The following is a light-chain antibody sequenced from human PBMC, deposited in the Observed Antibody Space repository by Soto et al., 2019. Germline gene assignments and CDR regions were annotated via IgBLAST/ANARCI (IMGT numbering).Light chain of an antibody. Sequence: EIVLTQSPGTLSLSPGERATLSCRASQSVSSSYLAWYQQKPGQAPRLLIYGASSRATGIPDRFSGSGSGTDFTLTISRLEPEDFAVYYCQQYGISPTCGGGTKVEIK. CDR3: QQYGISPT. V-gene: IGKV3-20*01. J-gene: IGKJ4*01. CDR1: QSVSSSY. CDR2: GAS.